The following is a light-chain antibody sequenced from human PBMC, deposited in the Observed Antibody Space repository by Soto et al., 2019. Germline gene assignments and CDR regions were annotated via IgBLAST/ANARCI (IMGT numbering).Light chain of an antibody. CDR2: SNN. Sequence: QSVLTQPPSASGTPGQRVTISCSGSSSNIGSHTVNWYQQLPGTAPKLLIHSNNRRPSGVPDRFSGSKSGTSASLAISGLQSENEADYYCAAWDDSLNGVLFGGGTKLTVL. V-gene: IGLV1-44*01. CDR1: SSNIGSHT. CDR3: AAWDDSLNGVL. J-gene: IGLJ2*01.